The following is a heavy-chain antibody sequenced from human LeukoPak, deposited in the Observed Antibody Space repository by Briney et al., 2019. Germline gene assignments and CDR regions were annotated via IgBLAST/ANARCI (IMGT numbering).Heavy chain of an antibody. D-gene: IGHD6-13*01. CDR2: IIPALGVT. Sequence: SVKVSCKASGDTFSSHAISWVRQAPGQGLEWMGRIIPALGVTNYAQKFQGRVTITADKSTGTAYMELSSLRSEDTAMYYCATENRGISAAAVDYWGQGTLVTVSS. J-gene: IGHJ4*02. V-gene: IGHV1-69*04. CDR3: ATENRGISAAAVDY. CDR1: GDTFSSHA.